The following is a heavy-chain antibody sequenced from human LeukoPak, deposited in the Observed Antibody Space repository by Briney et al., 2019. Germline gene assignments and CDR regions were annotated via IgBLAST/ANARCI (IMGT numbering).Heavy chain of an antibody. J-gene: IGHJ4*02. D-gene: IGHD3-22*01. Sequence: SETLSLTCTVSGGSISSYYWSWIRQPPGKGLEWIGYIYYSGSTNYNPSLKSRVTISVDTSKNQFSLKLSSVTAADTAVYYCARDGGPEGDYYDSSGYPYYWGQGTLVTVSS. CDR1: GGSISSYY. V-gene: IGHV4-59*01. CDR3: ARDGGPEGDYYDSSGYPYY. CDR2: IYYSGST.